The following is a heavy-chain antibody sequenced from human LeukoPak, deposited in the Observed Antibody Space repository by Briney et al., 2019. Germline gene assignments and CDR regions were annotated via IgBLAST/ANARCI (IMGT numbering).Heavy chain of an antibody. CDR1: GYTFTGYY. D-gene: IGHD5/OR15-5a*01. CDR3: ARDASVSADY. CDR2: IDPNSGGT. Sequence: ASVKVSCKASGYTFTGYYMHWVRQAPGQGGEWMGRIDPNSGGTSYAQNFQGRVTMTRDTSISTAYMELTRLTSDDTAVYYCARDASVSADYWGQGTLVTVSS. V-gene: IGHV1-2*06. J-gene: IGHJ4*02.